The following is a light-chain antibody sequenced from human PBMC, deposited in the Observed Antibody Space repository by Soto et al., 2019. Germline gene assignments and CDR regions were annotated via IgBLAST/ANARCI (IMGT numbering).Light chain of an antibody. CDR3: KQPFIRPRT. CDR2: TAS. Sequence: DIQMPQSPSSLSASVGDRVTITCRASQSISSYLNWYQQKPVKAPKLLIYTASSLQSVVTSRVSGSGSGTDFTLTISSLQPEDFATYYCKQPFIRPRTFGQENKLEIK. CDR1: QSISSY. V-gene: IGKV1-39*01. J-gene: IGKJ2*01.